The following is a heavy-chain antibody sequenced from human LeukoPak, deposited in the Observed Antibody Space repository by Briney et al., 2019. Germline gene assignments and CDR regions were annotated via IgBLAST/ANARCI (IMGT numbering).Heavy chain of an antibody. Sequence: ASVKVSCKASGSTFSSYAISWVRQAPGQGLEWMGGIIPIFGTANYAQKFQGRVTITADKSTSTAYMELSSLRSEDTAVYYCARALSTMIVSEALDYWGQGTLVTVSS. J-gene: IGHJ4*02. CDR3: ARALSTMIVSEALDY. V-gene: IGHV1-69*06. D-gene: IGHD3-22*01. CDR1: GSTFSSYA. CDR2: IIPIFGTA.